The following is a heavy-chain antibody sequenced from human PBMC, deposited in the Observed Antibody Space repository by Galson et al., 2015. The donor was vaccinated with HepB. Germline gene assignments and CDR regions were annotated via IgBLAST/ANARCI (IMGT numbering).Heavy chain of an antibody. J-gene: IGHJ4*02. CDR2: ISYDGSNK. Sequence: SLRLSCAASGFTFSSYAMHWVRQAPGKGLEWVAVISYDGSNKYYADSVKGRFTISRDNSKNTLYLQMNSLRAEDTAVYYCALANYYDSSGYSTFDYWGQGTLVTVSS. CDR1: GFTFSSYA. D-gene: IGHD3-22*01. CDR3: ALANYYDSSGYSTFDY. V-gene: IGHV3-30*04.